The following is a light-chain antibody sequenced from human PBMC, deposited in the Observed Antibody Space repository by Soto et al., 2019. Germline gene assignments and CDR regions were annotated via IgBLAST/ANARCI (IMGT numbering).Light chain of an antibody. CDR3: QQRSNWPLCT. CDR2: DAS. Sequence: EIELTQSPATLSLSPGERATLSCRASQSVSSYLAWYQQKPGQAPRLLIYDASNRATGIPARFSGSGSGTDFTLTISSLEPEDFAVYYCQQRSNWPLCTFGQGTKVEIK. CDR1: QSVSSY. J-gene: IGKJ1*01. V-gene: IGKV3-11*01.